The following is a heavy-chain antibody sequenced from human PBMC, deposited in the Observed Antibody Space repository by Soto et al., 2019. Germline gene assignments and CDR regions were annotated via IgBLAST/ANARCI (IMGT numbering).Heavy chain of an antibody. CDR2: IIPIFGTA. V-gene: IGHV1-69*01. CDR3: ARDAGVEYYDSSGYLTYFDY. J-gene: IGHJ4*01. CDR1: GGTFSSYA. Sequence: QVQLVQSGAEVKKPGSSVKVSCKASGGTFSSYAISWVRQAPGQGLEWMGGIIPIFGTANYAQKFQGRVTITAVESTSTAYLELSSLRSEYTVVYFWARDAGVEYYDSSGYLTYFDYCRQGTLVTVSS. D-gene: IGHD3-22*01.